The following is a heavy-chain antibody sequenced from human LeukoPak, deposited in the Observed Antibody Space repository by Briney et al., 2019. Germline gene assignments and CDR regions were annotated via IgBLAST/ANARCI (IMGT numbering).Heavy chain of an antibody. CDR1: GGSISSSSYY. CDR2: IYYSGNT. D-gene: IGHD3-3*01. Sequence: SETLSLTCTVSGGSISSSSYYWGWIRQPPGEGLEWIGSIYYSGNTYYNPSLKSRVTISVDTSKNQFSLKLSSVTAADAAVYYCARRVRFLGRLYVDYWGQGTLVTVSS. J-gene: IGHJ4*02. V-gene: IGHV4-39*07. CDR3: ARRVRFLGRLYVDY.